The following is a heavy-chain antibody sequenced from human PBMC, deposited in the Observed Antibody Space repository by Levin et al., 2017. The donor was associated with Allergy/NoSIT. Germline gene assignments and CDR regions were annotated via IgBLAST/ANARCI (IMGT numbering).Heavy chain of an antibody. J-gene: IGHJ3*02. CDR3: ARVPYPFRNDARGENDAFDS. D-gene: IGHD1-1*01. CDR1: GFTFSSYG. CDR2: IWYDGSNK. Sequence: GGSLRLSCAASGFTFSSYGMHWVRQAPGKGLEWVAVIWYDGSNKYYADSVKGRFTISRDNSKNTLYLQMNSLRAEDTAVYYCARVPYPFRNDARGENDAFDSWGQGTMVTVSS. V-gene: IGHV3-33*01.